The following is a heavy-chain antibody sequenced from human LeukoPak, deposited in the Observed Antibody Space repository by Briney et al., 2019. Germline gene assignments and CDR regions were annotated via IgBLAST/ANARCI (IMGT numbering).Heavy chain of an antibody. Sequence: AASVKLSCKASGYTFTTYGISWVRQAPGQGLESMGWISAYNGNTNYAQELQGRVTMTTDTSTSTAYMELRSLRSDDTAVYYCARDRDCGGDCSPGWFDPWGQGTLVTVSS. D-gene: IGHD2-21*02. CDR2: ISAYNGNT. CDR1: GYTFTTYG. V-gene: IGHV1-18*01. CDR3: ARDRDCGGDCSPGWFDP. J-gene: IGHJ5*02.